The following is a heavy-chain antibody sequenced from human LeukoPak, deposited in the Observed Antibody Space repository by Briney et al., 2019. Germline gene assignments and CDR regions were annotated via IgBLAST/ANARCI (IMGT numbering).Heavy chain of an antibody. CDR1: GFTFSSYN. CDR2: ISTSSSYI. D-gene: IGHD6-13*01. J-gene: IGHJ4*02. Sequence: GGSLRLSCAASGFTFSSYNMNWVRQAPGKGLEWVSSISTSSSYIYYADSVKGRFTISRDNSKNTLYLQMNSLRAEDTAVYYCAKDEAAAGQAFDYWGQGTLVTVSS. V-gene: IGHV3-21*01. CDR3: AKDEAAAGQAFDY.